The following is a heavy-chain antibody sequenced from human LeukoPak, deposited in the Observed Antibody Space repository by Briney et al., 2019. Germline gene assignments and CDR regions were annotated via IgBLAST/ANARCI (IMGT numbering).Heavy chain of an antibody. CDR2: TFYTGST. Sequence: SETLSLTCTVSGGSMTSGNYYWTWIRQRPGRGLEWIGHTFYTGSTYYNPSLKNRLSISVDTSKNQFSLNLTSVTAADTAVYFCARAVSMQIWWETVFDPWGQGTQVTVSS. V-gene: IGHV4-31*03. D-gene: IGHD1-26*01. CDR3: ARAVSMQIWWETVFDP. J-gene: IGHJ5*02. CDR1: GGSMTSGNYY.